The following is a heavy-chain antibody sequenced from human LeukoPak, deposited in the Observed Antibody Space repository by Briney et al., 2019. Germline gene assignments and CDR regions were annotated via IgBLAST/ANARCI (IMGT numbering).Heavy chain of an antibody. Sequence: ASVKVSCKASGYTFTGYYIHWVRQAPGQGLGWMGWINPNSGDTKYAQKFQGRVTMTRDTSINTAYMEMSRLRSDDTALYYCARGKYNTYPEDYWGQGTLVTVSS. V-gene: IGHV1-2*02. D-gene: IGHD1-14*01. CDR2: INPNSGDT. J-gene: IGHJ4*02. CDR3: ARGKYNTYPEDY. CDR1: GYTFTGYY.